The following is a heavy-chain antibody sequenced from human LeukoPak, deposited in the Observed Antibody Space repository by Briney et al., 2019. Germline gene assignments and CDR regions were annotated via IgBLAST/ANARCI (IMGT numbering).Heavy chain of an antibody. CDR2: MNPNSGNT. V-gene: IGHV1-8*02. CDR3: ARGIVGATRLR. Sequence: ASVKVSCKASGYTLTSHGISWVRQATGQGLEWMGWMNPNSGNTGYAQKFQGRVTMTRNTSISTAYMELSSLRSEDTAVYYCARGIVGATRLRWGQGTLVTVSS. D-gene: IGHD1-26*01. J-gene: IGHJ4*02. CDR1: GYTLTSHG.